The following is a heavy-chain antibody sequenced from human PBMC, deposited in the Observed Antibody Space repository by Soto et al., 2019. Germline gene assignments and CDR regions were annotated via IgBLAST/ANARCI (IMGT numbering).Heavy chain of an antibody. CDR2: INPNSGGT. V-gene: IGHV1-2*02. CDR1: GYTFTGYY. J-gene: IGHJ6*02. D-gene: IGHD3-10*01. Sequence: GASVKVSCKASGYTFTGYYMHWVRQAPGQGLGWMGWINPNSGGTNYAQKFQGRVTMTRDTSISTAYMELSRLRSDDTAVYYCARDPGRLSRYGSGSYYSPHGYYYGMDVWGQGTTVTVSS. CDR3: ARDPGRLSRYGSGSYYSPHGYYYGMDV.